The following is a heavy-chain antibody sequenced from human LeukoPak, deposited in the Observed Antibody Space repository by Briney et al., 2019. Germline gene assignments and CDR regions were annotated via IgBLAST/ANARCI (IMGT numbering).Heavy chain of an antibody. V-gene: IGHV3-20*04. D-gene: IGHD5-18*01. J-gene: IGHJ4*02. Sequence: GGSLRLSCAASGFTFDDYGMSWVRQAPGKGMEWVPGINWHGNRTDYADSVKGRFTISRDNAKNSLYLQMNSLRAEDTALYYCARGGYSYSYWGQGTLVTVSS. CDR1: GFTFDDYG. CDR2: INWHGNRT. CDR3: ARGGYSYSY.